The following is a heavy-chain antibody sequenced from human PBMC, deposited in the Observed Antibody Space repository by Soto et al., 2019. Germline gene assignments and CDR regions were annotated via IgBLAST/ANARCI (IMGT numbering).Heavy chain of an antibody. D-gene: IGHD6-19*01. J-gene: IGHJ3*02. CDR2: IIPIFGTA. Sequence: SVKVSCKASGGTFSSYAISWVRQAPGQGLEWMGGIIPIFGTANYAQKFQGRVTITADESTSTAYMELSSLRSEDTAVYYCARRTFYSSGWSPDHDAFDIWGQGTMVT. V-gene: IGHV1-69*13. CDR3: ARRTFYSSGWSPDHDAFDI. CDR1: GGTFSSYA.